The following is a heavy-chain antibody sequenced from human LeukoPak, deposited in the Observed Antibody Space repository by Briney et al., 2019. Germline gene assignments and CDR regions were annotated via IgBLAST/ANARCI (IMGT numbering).Heavy chain of an antibody. Sequence: GGSLRLSCAASGFTFSNAWMSWVRQAPAKGLEWVGRIKSKTDGGTTDYAAPVKGRFTISRDDSKNTLYMQMNSLKTEDTAVYYCTTEPSFGGVIALFDYWGQGTLVTVSS. J-gene: IGHJ4*02. V-gene: IGHV3-15*01. CDR2: IKSKTDGGTT. D-gene: IGHD3-16*02. CDR1: GFTFSNAW. CDR3: TTEPSFGGVIALFDY.